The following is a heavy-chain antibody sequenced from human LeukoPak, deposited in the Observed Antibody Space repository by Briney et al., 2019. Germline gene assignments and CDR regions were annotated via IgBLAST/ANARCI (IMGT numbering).Heavy chain of an antibody. CDR3: AKCSGYYVDNWFDP. D-gene: IGHD3-22*01. CDR2: ISSSGSTI. J-gene: IGHJ5*02. Sequence: GGSLRLSCAASGFTFSSYEMNWVRQAPGKGLEWVSYISSSGSTIYSADSVKGRFTISRDNARNSLDLQMNSLRAEDTAVYYCAKCSGYYVDNWFDPWGQGTLVSVSS. CDR1: GFTFSSYE. V-gene: IGHV3-48*03.